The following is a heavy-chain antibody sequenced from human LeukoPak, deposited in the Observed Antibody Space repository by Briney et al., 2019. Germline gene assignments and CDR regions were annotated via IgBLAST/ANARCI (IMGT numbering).Heavy chain of an antibody. V-gene: IGHV4-59*01. CDR2: IDYRGTT. D-gene: IGHD2-15*01. CDR1: GGSISSYY. CDR3: ARGWGYCSGGNCYFTYFDY. J-gene: IGHJ4*02. Sequence: SETLSLTCTVSGGSISSYYWSWIRQPPGKGLEWIGYIDYRGTTNYNPSLKSRVTISVDPSKSQFSLGLSSVTAADTAVYYCARGWGYCSGGNCYFTYFDYWGQGALVTVSS.